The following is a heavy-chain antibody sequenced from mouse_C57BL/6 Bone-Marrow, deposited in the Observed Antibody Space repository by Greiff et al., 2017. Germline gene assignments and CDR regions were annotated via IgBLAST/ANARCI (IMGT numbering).Heavy chain of an antibody. Sequence: QVQLKQSGAELVRPGTSVKVSCKASGYAFTNYLIEWVKQRPGQGLEWIGVINPGSGGTNYNEKFKGKATLTADKSSSTAYMQLSCLTSEDSAVYFCARSKDWDSWFAYWGQGTLVTVSA. J-gene: IGHJ3*01. CDR1: GYAFTNYL. V-gene: IGHV1-54*01. CDR2: INPGSGGT. CDR3: ARSKDWDSWFAY. D-gene: IGHD4-1*01.